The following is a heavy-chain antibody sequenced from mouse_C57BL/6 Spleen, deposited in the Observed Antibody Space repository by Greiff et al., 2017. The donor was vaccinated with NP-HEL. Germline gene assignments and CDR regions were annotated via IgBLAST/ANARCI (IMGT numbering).Heavy chain of an antibody. CDR3: ARERITTVVAKYWYFDV. CDR1: GYTFTSYW. Sequence: VQLQQPEAELVKPGASVKLSCKASGYTFTSYWMHWVKQRPGRGLEWIGRIDPNSGGTKYNEKFKSKATLTVDKPSSTAYMQLSSLTSEDSAVYYCARERITTVVAKYWYFDVWGTGTTVTVSS. CDR2: IDPNSGGT. J-gene: IGHJ1*03. V-gene: IGHV1-72*01. D-gene: IGHD1-1*01.